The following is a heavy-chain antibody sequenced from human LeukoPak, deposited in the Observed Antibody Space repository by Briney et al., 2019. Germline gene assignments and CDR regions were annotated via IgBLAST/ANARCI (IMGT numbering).Heavy chain of an antibody. Sequence: GGSLRLSSATSGFKFGDYLMTWVRQAPGKGLEWVGFIRAKTYGGTTEYAASVKGRFTISRDDSKSIAYLQMNLLKIEDTAIYYCSRSWAGDNGAGSYYKTPLGYWGQGILVTVSS. CDR2: IRAKTYGGTT. CDR1: GFKFGDYL. D-gene: IGHD3-10*01. V-gene: IGHV3-49*04. CDR3: SRSWAGDNGAGSYYKTPLGY. J-gene: IGHJ4*02.